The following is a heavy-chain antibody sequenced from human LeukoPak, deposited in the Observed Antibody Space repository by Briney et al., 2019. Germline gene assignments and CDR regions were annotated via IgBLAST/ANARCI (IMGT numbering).Heavy chain of an antibody. CDR2: IYHSGST. CDR1: GGSISSSNW. D-gene: IGHD3-3*01. J-gene: IGHJ4*02. V-gene: IGHV4-4*02. CDR3: ARSADITIFGVVQRIDY. Sequence: SETLSLTCAVSGGSISSSNWWSWVRQPPGKGLEWIGEIYHSGSTNYNPSLKSRVTISVDTSKNQFSLKLSSVTAADTAVYYCARSADITIFGVVQRIDYWGQGTLVTVSS.